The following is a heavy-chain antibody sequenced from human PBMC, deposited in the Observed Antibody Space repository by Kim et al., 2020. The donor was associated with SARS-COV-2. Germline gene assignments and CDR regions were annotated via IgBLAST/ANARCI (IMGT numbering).Heavy chain of an antibody. CDR1: GGSISSYY. CDR3: ARDRRNRIDY. V-gene: IGHV4-59*13. CDR2: IYYSGST. J-gene: IGHJ4*02. D-gene: IGHD1-1*01. Sequence: SETLSLTCTVSGGSISSYYWSWIRQPPGKGLEWIGYIYYSGSTNYNPSLKSRVTISVDTSKNKFSLKLSSVTAADTAVYYCARDRRNRIDYWGQGTLVTVSS.